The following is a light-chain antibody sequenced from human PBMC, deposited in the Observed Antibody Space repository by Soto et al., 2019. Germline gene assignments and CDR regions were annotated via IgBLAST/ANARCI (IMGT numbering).Light chain of an antibody. Sequence: DIPMTQSPSTLSASVGDRVTITCRASQSISTWLAWYQQKPGKAPKLLIYDASSLESRVPSRFSGSGSGTEFTLTFSGLRPDDFATYCQQYNTYSYTFGQGTKLEIK. CDR1: QSISTW. CDR2: DAS. J-gene: IGKJ2*01. V-gene: IGKV1-5*01. CDR3: QQYNTYSYT.